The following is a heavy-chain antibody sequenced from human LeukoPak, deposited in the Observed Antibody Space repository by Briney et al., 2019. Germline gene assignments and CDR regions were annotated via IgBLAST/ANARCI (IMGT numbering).Heavy chain of an antibody. J-gene: IGHJ4*02. CDR3: ARLSQSGAITSFDY. Sequence: GESLKIYCKGSGYSFSNYRITWVRQMPGKGLEWMGRIDPSDSYTNYSPSFQGHVTISTDESFSTAYLQWSSLKASDTAMYYCARLSQSGAITSFDYWGQGTLVTVSS. CDR2: IDPSDSYT. CDR1: GYSFSNYR. D-gene: IGHD6-19*01. V-gene: IGHV5-10-1*01.